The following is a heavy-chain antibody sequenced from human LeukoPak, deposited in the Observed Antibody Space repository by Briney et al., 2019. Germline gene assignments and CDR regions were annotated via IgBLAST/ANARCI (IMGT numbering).Heavy chain of an antibody. D-gene: IGHD5-18*01. Sequence: GGSLRLSCAASGFTFSSYWMSWVRQAQGKGLEWVANIKQEGSEKYYVDSVKGRFTISRDNAKNSLYLQMNSLRAEDTAVYYCARDRGRGYSYGYGLNYYYYMDVWGKGTTVTVSS. CDR3: ARDRGRGYSYGYGLNYYYYMDV. J-gene: IGHJ6*03. CDR1: GFTFSSYW. V-gene: IGHV3-7*01. CDR2: IKQEGSEK.